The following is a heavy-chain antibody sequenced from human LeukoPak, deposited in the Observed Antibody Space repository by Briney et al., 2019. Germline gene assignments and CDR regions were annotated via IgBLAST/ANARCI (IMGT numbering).Heavy chain of an antibody. V-gene: IGHV3-30*02. Sequence: GGSLRLSCAASGFTFSNYGIHWVRQAPGKGLEWVSFITYDGSNEYYADSVKGRFTISRDNSKNTVYLQMNSLRPEDTAVYYCAKDQAGGWGQGTLVTVSS. CDR3: AKDQAGG. CDR1: GFTFSNYG. CDR2: ITYDGSNE. D-gene: IGHD4-23*01. J-gene: IGHJ4*02.